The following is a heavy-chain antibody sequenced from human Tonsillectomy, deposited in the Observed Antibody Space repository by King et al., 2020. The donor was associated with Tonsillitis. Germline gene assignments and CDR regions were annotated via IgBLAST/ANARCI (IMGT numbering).Heavy chain of an antibody. Sequence: QLVQSGGGVVQPGRSLRLSCAASGFTFSSYGMHWVRQAPGKGLEWVAVIWYDGSNKYYADSVKGRFTISRDNSKNTLYLQMNSLRAEDTAVYYCARDLGGYGEQLYAFDIWGQGTMVTVSS. J-gene: IGHJ3*02. V-gene: IGHV3-33*01. CDR2: IWYDGSNK. CDR3: ARDLGGYGEQLYAFDI. D-gene: IGHD4/OR15-4a*01. CDR1: GFTFSSYG.